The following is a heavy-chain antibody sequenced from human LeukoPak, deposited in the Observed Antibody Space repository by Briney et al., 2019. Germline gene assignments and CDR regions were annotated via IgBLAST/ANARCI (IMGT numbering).Heavy chain of an antibody. CDR1: GGSISSSSYY. CDR3: ARRASSNGYYYYYYMDV. J-gene: IGHJ6*03. CDR2: IYYSGST. V-gene: IGHV4-39*07. Sequence: SETLSLTCTVSGGSISSSSYYWGWIRQPPGKGLEWIGSIYYSGSTYYNPSLKSRVTISVDTSKNQFSLKLSSVTAADTAVYYCARRASSNGYYYYYYMDVWGKGTTVTVSS. D-gene: IGHD2-2*01.